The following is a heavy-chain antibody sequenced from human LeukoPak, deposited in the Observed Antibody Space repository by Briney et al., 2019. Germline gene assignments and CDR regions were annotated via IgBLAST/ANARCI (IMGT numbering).Heavy chain of an antibody. D-gene: IGHD2-8*01. J-gene: IGHJ6*03. CDR1: GGSLTGYY. CDR3: ARDREVYAIDDYYYYYMDV. V-gene: IGHV4-59*12. Sequence: ESGPTLVKPSETLSLTCTVSGGSLTGYYWSWIRQPPGKGLEWIGYIYYSGSTKYSPSLKSRVTMSVDTSTNQFSLRLTSVTAADTAVYYCARDREVYAIDDYYYYYMDVWGKGTTVTVSS. CDR2: IYYSGST.